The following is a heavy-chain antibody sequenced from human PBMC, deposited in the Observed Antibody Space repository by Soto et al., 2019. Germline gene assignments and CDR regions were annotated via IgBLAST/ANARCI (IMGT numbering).Heavy chain of an antibody. J-gene: IGHJ6*02. V-gene: IGHV3-30*18. CDR2: ISYDGSNK. CDR3: AKGTTWPVYYYYGMDV. CDR1: GFTFSSYA. Sequence: PGGSLRLSCAASGFTFSSYAMSWVRQAPGKGLEWVAVISYDGSNKYYADSVKGRFTISRDNSKNTLYLQMNSLRAEDTAVYYCAKGTTWPVYYYYGMDVWGQGTTVTVSS. D-gene: IGHD4-17*01.